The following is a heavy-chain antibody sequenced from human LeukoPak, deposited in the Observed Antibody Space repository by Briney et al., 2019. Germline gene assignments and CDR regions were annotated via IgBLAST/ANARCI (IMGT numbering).Heavy chain of an antibody. J-gene: IGHJ4*02. D-gene: IGHD2-2*01. CDR1: AYTFTDYY. CDR3: ARTKPPCTSCLLLDY. CDR2: INPNSGGT. V-gene: IGHV1-2*02. Sequence: VASVKVSCKASAYTFTDYYIHWLRQAPGQGLEWMGWINPNSGGTNYAPKFQGLVTMFTDTSITTAYMELNRLVSDDTAVYYCARTKPPCTSCLLLDYWGQGTLVTVSS.